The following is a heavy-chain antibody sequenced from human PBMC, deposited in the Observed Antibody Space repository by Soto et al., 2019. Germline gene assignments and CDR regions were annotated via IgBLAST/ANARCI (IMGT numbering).Heavy chain of an antibody. D-gene: IGHD6-6*01. V-gene: IGHV4-31*11. CDR3: ASGSSSFPNMFYY. CDR1: GGSLSSGGYY. Sequence: PSEIKPLTSAGSGGSLSSGGYYWRWIRTNPGKGLEWIWYIYYIGSTYYSPSLKSRVTISVDTSKNQSSLKLSSVTAADTAGYYCASGSSSFPNMFYYWGQGTLGTVSS. CDR2: IYYIGST. J-gene: IGHJ4*02.